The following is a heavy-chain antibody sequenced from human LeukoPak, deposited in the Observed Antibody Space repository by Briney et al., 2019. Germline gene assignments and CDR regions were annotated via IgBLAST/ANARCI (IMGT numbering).Heavy chain of an antibody. J-gene: IGHJ4*02. V-gene: IGHV3-30*18. D-gene: IGHD2-2*01. Sequence: GGSLRLSCAASGLTFNNYGMHWVRQAPGKGLEWVAVISYDGRNIHYPDSVKGRFTISRDISTDTLWLQMDSLRTEDTAVYYCAKGPLRGTAAAIDYWGQGTLVTASS. CDR1: GLTFNNYG. CDR2: ISYDGRNI. CDR3: AKGPLRGTAAAIDY.